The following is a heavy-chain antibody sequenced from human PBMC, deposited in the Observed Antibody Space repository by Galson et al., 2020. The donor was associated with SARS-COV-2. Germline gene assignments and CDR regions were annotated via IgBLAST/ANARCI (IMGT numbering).Heavy chain of an antibody. CDR1: GGSVSSGGSS. Sequence: SETLSLTCTVPGGSVSSGGSSWRWIRQPPGKGLEWIGSIYYSGSPNYNSSPKSRVTISIDTSKNQLSLKVNSVTAADTAVYYCARGLGNTYDYYGLDVWGPGTTVTVSS. CDR3: ARGLGNTYDYYGLDV. V-gene: IGHV4-61*08. CDR2: IYYSGSP. J-gene: IGHJ6*02. D-gene: IGHD7-27*01.